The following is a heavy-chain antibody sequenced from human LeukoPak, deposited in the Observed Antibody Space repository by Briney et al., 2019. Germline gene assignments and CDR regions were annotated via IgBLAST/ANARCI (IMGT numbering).Heavy chain of an antibody. CDR3: ARGPYYGY. V-gene: IGHV3-30*01. CDR1: GFTFSSYA. J-gene: IGHJ4*02. Sequence: PGGSLRLSCAAPGFTFSSYAMHWVRQAPGKGLEWVAVISYDGSNKYYADSVKGRFTISRDNSKNTLYLQMNSLRAEDTAVYYCARGPYYGYWGQGTLVTVSS. CDR2: ISYDGSNK.